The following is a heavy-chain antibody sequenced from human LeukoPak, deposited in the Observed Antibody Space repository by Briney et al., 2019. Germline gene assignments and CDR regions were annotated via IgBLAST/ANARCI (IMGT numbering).Heavy chain of an antibody. J-gene: IGHJ4*02. CDR3: ARRGGTYSSSWFDTPFDY. V-gene: IGHV4-30-2*02. CDR2: IYHSGST. CDR1: GGSISSGGYY. Sequence: SQTLSLTCTVSGGSISSGGYYWSWIRQPPGKGLEWIGYIYHSGSTYYNPSLKSRVTISVDRSKNQFSLKLSSVTAADTAVYYCARRGGTYSSSWFDTPFDYWGQGTLVTVSS. D-gene: IGHD6-13*01.